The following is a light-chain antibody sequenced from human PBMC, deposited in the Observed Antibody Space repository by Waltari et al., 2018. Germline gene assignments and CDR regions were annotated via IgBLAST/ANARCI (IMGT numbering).Light chain of an antibody. CDR3: QQYYSSPWT. J-gene: IGKJ1*01. CDR2: WAS. V-gene: IGKV4-1*01. CDR1: QTVLYISNNKNN. Sequence: DIVMTQSTDSLAVSLGERATINCRSSQTVLYISNNKNNLAWYQQKPGQPPKLLIYWASTRESGVPDRFSGSGSGTDFTLTISSLQAEDVAVYYCQQYYSSPWTFGQGTKVEIK.